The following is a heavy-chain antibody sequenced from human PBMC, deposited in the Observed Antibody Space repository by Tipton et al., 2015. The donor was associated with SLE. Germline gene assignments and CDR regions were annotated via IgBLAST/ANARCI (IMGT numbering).Heavy chain of an antibody. CDR2: FSSSGGT. D-gene: IGHD2-21*01. V-gene: IGHV4-61*09. CDR1: GGSITSGSNYY. Sequence: TLSLTCSVSGGSITSGSNYYWTWIRQPAGKGLEWIGHFSSSGGTNYNTSLKSRVTISADTSKNEISLKMTSVTAADTAVSYCARRDCGGDCYYGHWGQGTQVTVSS. J-gene: IGHJ4*02. CDR3: ARRDCGGDCYYGH.